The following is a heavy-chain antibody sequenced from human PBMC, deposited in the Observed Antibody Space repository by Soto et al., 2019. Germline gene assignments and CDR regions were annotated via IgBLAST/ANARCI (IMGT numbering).Heavy chain of an antibody. CDR1: GGSISSHY. CDR2: IYSSGST. J-gene: IGHJ5*01. Sequence: SETLSLTCTVSGGSISSHYWSWIRQPAGKGLEWIGRIYSSGSTNYNPSLKSRVTMSVDTSKNQFSLKLDSVTAADTAVYYCARTSIAALGGWFDSWGQGTLVTVSS. V-gene: IGHV4-4*07. CDR3: ARTSIAALGGWFDS. D-gene: IGHD6-6*01.